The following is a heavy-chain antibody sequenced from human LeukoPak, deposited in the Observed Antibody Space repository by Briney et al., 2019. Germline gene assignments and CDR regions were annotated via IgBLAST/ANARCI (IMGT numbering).Heavy chain of an antibody. D-gene: IGHD3-22*01. J-gene: IGHJ4*02. CDR3: TTSDESSGTN. CDR2: VRQDGSET. V-gene: IGHV3-7*01. Sequence: GGSLRLSCAASGFTFRNFWMSWVRQAPGKGLGWLANVRQDGSETYYLDSVKGRFTISRDNAKNSLYLEMNSLRGEDTAVYYCTTSDESSGTNWGQGTLVTASS. CDR1: GFTFRNFW.